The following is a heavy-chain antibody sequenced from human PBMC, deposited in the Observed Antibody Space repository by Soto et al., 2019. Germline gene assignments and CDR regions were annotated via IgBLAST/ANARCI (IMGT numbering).Heavy chain of an antibody. Sequence: SETLCLTYAVSGGSISSSNWWSWVRQPPGKGLEWIGEIYHSGSTNYNPSLKSRVTISVDKSRNQFSLKLSSVTAADTAVYYCARRWGEGRVDYWGQGTLVTVS. J-gene: IGHJ4*02. CDR2: IYHSGST. CDR3: ARRWGEGRVDY. V-gene: IGHV4-4*02. CDR1: GGSISSSNW. D-gene: IGHD3-10*01.